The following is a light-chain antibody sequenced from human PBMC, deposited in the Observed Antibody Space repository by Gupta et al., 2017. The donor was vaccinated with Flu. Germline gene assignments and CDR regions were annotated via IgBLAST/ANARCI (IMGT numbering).Light chain of an antibody. V-gene: IGLV2-23*02. CDR1: ISDVGGYNL. CDR2: EVT. J-gene: IGLJ1*01. Sequence: SITISCTGTISDVGGYNLVSWYRQLPGRAPKLMLYEVTKRPSSVSDRFSGSKSGNTASLTISGLQAEDEADYYCCSYAGGSALVFGTGTKV. CDR3: CSYAGGSALV.